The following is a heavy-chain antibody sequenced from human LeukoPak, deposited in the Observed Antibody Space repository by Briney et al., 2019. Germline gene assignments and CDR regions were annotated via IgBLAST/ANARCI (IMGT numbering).Heavy chain of an antibody. D-gene: IGHD5-12*01. Sequence: TGGSLRLSCAASGFTFGSYAMHWVRQAPGKGLEWVAIISYDGSDKYYADSVKGRFTISRDNSKNTLYLQMNSLRAGDTAVYYCAREHRGYGDYWGQGTLVTVSS. J-gene: IGHJ4*02. V-gene: IGHV3-30-3*01. CDR2: ISYDGSDK. CDR1: GFTFGSYA. CDR3: AREHRGYGDY.